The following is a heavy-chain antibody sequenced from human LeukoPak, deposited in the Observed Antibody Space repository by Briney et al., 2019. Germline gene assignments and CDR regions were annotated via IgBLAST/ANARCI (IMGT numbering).Heavy chain of an antibody. J-gene: IGHJ6*02. CDR1: GFTFSSYW. Sequence: GGSLRLSCAASGFTFSSYWMSWVRQAPGKGLEWVANIKQDGRENCYVDSVKGRFTISRDNAKNSLYLQMNSLRAEDTAVYYCARDLPNYDLLPPYYYYYGMNVWGQGTTVTVSS. V-gene: IGHV3-7*01. CDR3: ARDLPNYDLLPPYYYYYGMNV. CDR2: IKQDGREN. D-gene: IGHD3-3*01.